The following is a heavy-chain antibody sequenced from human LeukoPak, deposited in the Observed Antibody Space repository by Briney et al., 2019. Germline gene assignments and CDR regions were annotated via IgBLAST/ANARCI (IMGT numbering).Heavy chain of an antibody. V-gene: IGHV4-30-2*01. CDR1: GGSISSGGYS. CDR3: ASSYYDGFDY. D-gene: IGHD3-22*01. Sequence: PSQTLSLTCAVSGGSISSGGYSGSWIRQPPGKGLEWIGYIYHSGSTYYNPSLTSRVTISVDRSKNQFSLKLSSVTAADTAVYYCASSYYDGFDYWGQGTLVTVSS. J-gene: IGHJ4*02. CDR2: IYHSGST.